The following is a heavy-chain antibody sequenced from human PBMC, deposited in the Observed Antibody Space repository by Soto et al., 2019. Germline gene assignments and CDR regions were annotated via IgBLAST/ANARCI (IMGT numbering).Heavy chain of an antibody. J-gene: IGHJ6*02. V-gene: IGHV2-5*02. Sequence: QITLKESGPTLVKPTQTLTLTCTFSGFSLSTSGVGVGWFRQPPGKALEWLALIYWDDDKRYSPSLKSRLTITKDTSKNQVVLTMTNMDTVDTATYYCAHRLAAAGARHYSYGMDVWGQGTTVTVSS. CDR1: GFSLSTSGVG. CDR2: IYWDDDK. CDR3: AHRLAAAGARHYSYGMDV. D-gene: IGHD6-13*01.